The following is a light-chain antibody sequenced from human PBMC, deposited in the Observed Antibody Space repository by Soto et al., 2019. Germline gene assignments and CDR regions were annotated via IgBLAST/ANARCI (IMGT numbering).Light chain of an antibody. V-gene: IGKV3-15*01. CDR1: QSISSN. Sequence: IVMTQSPATLSVSPGERATLSCRASQSISSNLAWYQHKPGQAPRLLIIGASTRATGIPARFSGSGSGTEFTLTINSLQSEDFAVYYCQQYETWPPLTFDGGTKVEIK. J-gene: IGKJ4*01. CDR2: GAS. CDR3: QQYETWPPLT.